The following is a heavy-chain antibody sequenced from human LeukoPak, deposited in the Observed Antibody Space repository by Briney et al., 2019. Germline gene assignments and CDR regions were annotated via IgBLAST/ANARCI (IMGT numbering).Heavy chain of an antibody. Sequence: QAGGSLRLSCAASGFTFSSYAMGWVRQAPGKGLEWVSAISGSGGSTYYADSVKGRFTNSRDNSKNTLYLQMNSLRAEDTAVYYCAKDEDYYDSSGYYYWGQGTLVTVSS. V-gene: IGHV3-23*01. CDR1: GFTFSSYA. J-gene: IGHJ4*02. CDR3: AKDEDYYDSSGYYY. CDR2: ISGSGGST. D-gene: IGHD3-22*01.